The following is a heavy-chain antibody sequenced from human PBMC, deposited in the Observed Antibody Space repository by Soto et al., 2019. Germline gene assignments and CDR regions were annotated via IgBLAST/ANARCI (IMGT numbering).Heavy chain of an antibody. CDR2: ISGSGGST. V-gene: IGHV3-23*01. CDR1: GFTFSSYG. J-gene: IGHJ4*02. Sequence: EVQLLESGGGLVQPGGSLRLSCAASGFTFSSYGMTWVRQAPGKELEWVSTISGSGGSTYYADSVKGQFTISRDNSKNTLYLQMNSLRPEDTAVYYCAKGLYSGSYFDYWGQGALVTVSS. D-gene: IGHD5-12*01. CDR3: AKGLYSGSYFDY.